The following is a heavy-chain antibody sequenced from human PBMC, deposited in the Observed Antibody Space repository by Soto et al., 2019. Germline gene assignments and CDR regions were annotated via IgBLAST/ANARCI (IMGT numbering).Heavy chain of an antibody. CDR2: TSYTGNT. V-gene: IGHV4-59*02. CDR3: ARFVRSCSGTTCYTRADV. Sequence: SETLSLTCFVSGGSVTSHHWSWIRQFPGQGLQWIAYTSYTGNTNYNPSLQSRVTISLDTSKNQLSLKLRSVIVADTAVYHCARFVRSCSGTTCYTRADVWGQGTTVTVSS. D-gene: IGHD2-2*02. CDR1: GGSVTSHH. J-gene: IGHJ6*02.